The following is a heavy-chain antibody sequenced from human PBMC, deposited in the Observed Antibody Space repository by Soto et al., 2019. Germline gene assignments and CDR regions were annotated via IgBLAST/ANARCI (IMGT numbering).Heavy chain of an antibody. J-gene: IGHJ6*02. CDR3: AREGARRYGSSSLYYYYGMDV. CDR1: GGSVSSASYY. V-gene: IGHV4-61*01. D-gene: IGHD6-6*01. Sequence: SEALSRTCNVSGGSVSSASYYWSWIRQPPGKGLEWIGYVYYTGSTNYNPSLKSRVTISVDTSKNQFSLKLTSVTAADTAMYYCAREGARRYGSSSLYYYYGMDVWGQGTTVTVSS. CDR2: VYYTGST.